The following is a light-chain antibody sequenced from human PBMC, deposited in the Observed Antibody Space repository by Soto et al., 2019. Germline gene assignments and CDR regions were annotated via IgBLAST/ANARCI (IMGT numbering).Light chain of an antibody. CDR3: QSYDDSLSGWV. CDR1: SSNIGAGHA. Sequence: QAVVTQPPSVSGAPGQRVTISCTGSSSNIGAGHALHWYQHLPGAAPKLLMYGNSDRPSGVPDRFSGSKSGTSASLAITGRQPEDEADYYCQSYDDSLSGWVFGGGTKLTVL. V-gene: IGLV1-40*01. J-gene: IGLJ3*02. CDR2: GNS.